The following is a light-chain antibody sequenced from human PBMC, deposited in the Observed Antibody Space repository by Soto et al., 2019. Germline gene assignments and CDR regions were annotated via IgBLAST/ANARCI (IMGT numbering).Light chain of an antibody. Sequence: EIVMTQSPATLSVSPGERATLACRASESVGNNLAWYQQRPGQAPRLLIYGASTRATGTPARFSGSGSGTNFTLAISSLQSEDFAVYYCQQYNNWPLTFGGGSMV. V-gene: IGKV3-15*01. CDR2: GAS. J-gene: IGKJ4*01. CDR1: ESVGNN. CDR3: QQYNNWPLT.